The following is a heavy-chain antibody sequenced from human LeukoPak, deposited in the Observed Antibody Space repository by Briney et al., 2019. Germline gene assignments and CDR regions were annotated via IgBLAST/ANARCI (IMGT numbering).Heavy chain of an antibody. J-gene: IGHJ6*03. D-gene: IGHD2-2*01. Sequence: GGSLRLSCAASGFTFTSYAMTWVRQASGKGLEWVGRIRSKANSYATAYAASVKGRFTISRDDSKNTAYLQMNSLKTEDTAVYYCTRPASIVVVPAAIKGMDVWGKGTTVTVSS. CDR1: GFTFTSYA. CDR2: IRSKANSYAT. CDR3: TRPASIVVVPAAIKGMDV. V-gene: IGHV3-73*01.